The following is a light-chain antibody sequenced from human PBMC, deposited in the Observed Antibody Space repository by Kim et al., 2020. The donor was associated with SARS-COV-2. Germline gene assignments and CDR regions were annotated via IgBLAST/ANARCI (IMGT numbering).Light chain of an antibody. J-gene: IGKJ2*01. Sequence: PGESVTLSCRASQSVSSSYLTWYQQKPSQAPRLLIYGASTRATGIPARFSGSGSGTDFTLTISSLQPEDFAVYYCQQDYNLPMYTFGQGTKLEI. V-gene: IGKV3D-7*01. CDR3: QQDYNLPMYT. CDR2: GAS. CDR1: QSVSSSY.